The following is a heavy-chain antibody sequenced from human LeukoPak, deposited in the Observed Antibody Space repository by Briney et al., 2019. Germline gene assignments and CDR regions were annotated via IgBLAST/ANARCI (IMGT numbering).Heavy chain of an antibody. CDR2: IWYDGSNK. CDR1: GFTFTTYG. D-gene: IGHD1-14*01. V-gene: IGHV3-33*01. Sequence: PGGSLRLSCAASGFTFTTYGMHWVRQAPGKGLEWEAIIWYDGSNKYYADSVRGRFTISRDNSKNTLYLQMNSLRVEDTAMYYCAGGEPYVYWGQGTLVTVSS. CDR3: AGGEPYVY. J-gene: IGHJ4*02.